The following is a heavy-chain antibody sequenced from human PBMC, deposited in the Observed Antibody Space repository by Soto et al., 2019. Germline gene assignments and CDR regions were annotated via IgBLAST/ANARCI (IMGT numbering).Heavy chain of an antibody. D-gene: IGHD6-19*01. CDR1: GFTFSSYW. Sequence: EVQLVESGGGLVQPGGSLRLSCAASGFTFSSYWMHWVRQAPGKGLVWVSRINNDGSSTNYADSVKGRFTISRDNAKNTLYLQMNRLRAEDTAVYYCARSIAVAGDNWFDHWGQGTLVTVSS. V-gene: IGHV3-74*01. CDR3: ARSIAVAGDNWFDH. CDR2: INNDGSST. J-gene: IGHJ5*02.